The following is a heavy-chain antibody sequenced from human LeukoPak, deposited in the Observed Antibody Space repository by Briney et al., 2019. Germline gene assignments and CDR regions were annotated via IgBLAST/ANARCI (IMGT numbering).Heavy chain of an antibody. J-gene: IGHJ4*02. CDR3: ARGGYCSSTSCSPYYFDY. CDR2: IYYSGST. V-gene: IGHV4-30-4*08. D-gene: IGHD2-2*01. CDR1: GGSISSGDYY. Sequence: SETLSLTCTLSGGSISSGDYYWSWIRQPPGKGLEWIGYIYYSGSTYYNPSLKSRVTISVDTSKNQFSLKLSSVTAADTAVYYCARGGYCSSTSCSPYYFDYWGQGTLVTVSS.